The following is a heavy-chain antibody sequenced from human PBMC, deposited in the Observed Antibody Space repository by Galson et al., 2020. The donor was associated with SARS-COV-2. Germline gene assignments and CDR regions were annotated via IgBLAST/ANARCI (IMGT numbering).Heavy chain of an antibody. CDR2: MYLDDDK. Sequence: SCPTLVKPTQTPTLTRTFSGFPPSTSGVGVGWIRQPPGKALEWPALMYLDDDKRYSPALKSRLTITKDTSKNQVVLTMTNMDPVDTATYYCAHRYGSSWYYYFDYWGQGTLVTVSS. CDR1: GFPPSTSGVG. V-gene: IGHV2-5*02. J-gene: IGHJ4*02. CDR3: AHRYGSSWYYYFDY. D-gene: IGHD6-13*01.